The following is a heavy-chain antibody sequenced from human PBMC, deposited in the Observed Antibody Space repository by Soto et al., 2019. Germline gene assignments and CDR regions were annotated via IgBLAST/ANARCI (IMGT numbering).Heavy chain of an antibody. CDR3: ARAGRARYGGYFDY. V-gene: IGHV5-51*01. Sequence: GESLKISCKGSGYSFTVYWIAWVRQMPGNGLEWMGIIYPGDSDTRYSPSFEGQVTISADKSISTAYLQWSSLKASDTAIYYCARAGRARYGGYFDYWGQGTLVTVSS. J-gene: IGHJ4*02. CDR2: IYPGDSDT. CDR1: GYSFTVYW. D-gene: IGHD5-18*01.